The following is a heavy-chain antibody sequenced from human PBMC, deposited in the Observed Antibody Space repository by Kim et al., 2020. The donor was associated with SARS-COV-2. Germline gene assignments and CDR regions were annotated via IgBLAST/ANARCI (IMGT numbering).Heavy chain of an antibody. CDR3: AKGAGAPFFFDY. V-gene: IGHV3-23*01. J-gene: IGHJ4*02. D-gene: IGHD6-19*01. Sequence: YYADPVKGRFTISRDNSKNTLFLQMNNLRAEDTAVYYCAKGAGAPFFFDYWGQGTLVTVSS.